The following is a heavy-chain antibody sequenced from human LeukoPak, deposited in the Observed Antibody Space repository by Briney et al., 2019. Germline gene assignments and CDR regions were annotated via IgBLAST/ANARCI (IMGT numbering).Heavy chain of an antibody. Sequence: SETLSLTYAVYGGSFSGYYWSWIRQPPGKGLEWIGEINHSGSTNYNPSLKSRVTISVDTSKNQFSLKLSSVTAADTAVYYCAGAYGSGSYSLWFDYWGQGTLVTVSS. V-gene: IGHV4-34*01. CDR1: GGSFSGYY. CDR3: AGAYGSGSYSLWFDY. D-gene: IGHD3-10*01. J-gene: IGHJ4*02. CDR2: INHSGST.